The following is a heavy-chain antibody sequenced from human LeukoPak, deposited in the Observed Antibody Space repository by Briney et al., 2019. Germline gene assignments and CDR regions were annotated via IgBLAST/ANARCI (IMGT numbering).Heavy chain of an antibody. CDR1: GDSVSNNSHS. V-gene: IGHV4-39*07. CDR2: IYFAGSP. J-gene: IGHJ4*02. CDR3: ARGIVVLSGAAPFDF. D-gene: IGHD3-22*01. Sequence: SETLSLTCTVSGDSVSNNSHSWGWIRQAPGKGLEWIGSIYFAGSPFFRPSLKSRLTLSLDTSKNQFSMRLSSVTAADTALYYCARGIVVLSGAAPFDFWGQGALVTVSS.